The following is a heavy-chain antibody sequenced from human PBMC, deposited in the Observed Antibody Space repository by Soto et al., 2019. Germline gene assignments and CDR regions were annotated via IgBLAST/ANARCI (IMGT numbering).Heavy chain of an antibody. V-gene: IGHV4-61*08. J-gene: IGHJ6*02. CDR2: IYYSGST. Sequence: PSETLSLTCSVSGYSITAGGYYWSWIRQHPGKGLEWIGYIYYSGSTNYNPSLKSRVTISVDTSKNQFSLKLSSVTAADTAVYYCARDFGGATSVGDYYYGMDVWGQGTTVTVSS. CDR3: ARDFGGATSVGDYYYGMDV. D-gene: IGHD1-26*01. CDR1: GYSITAGGYY.